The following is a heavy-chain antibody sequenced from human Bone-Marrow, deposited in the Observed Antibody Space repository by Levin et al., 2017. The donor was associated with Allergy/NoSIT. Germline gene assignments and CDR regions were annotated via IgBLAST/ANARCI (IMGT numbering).Heavy chain of an antibody. CDR2: IYYSGST. J-gene: IGHJ6*02. V-gene: IGHV4-59*01. D-gene: IGHD3-10*01. Sequence: KGLEWIGYIYYSGSTNYNPSLKSRVTISVDTSKNQFSLKLNSVTAADTAVYFCTRGPITMVRGVMSSSMDVWGQGTTVTVSS. CDR3: TRGPITMVRGVMSSSMDV.